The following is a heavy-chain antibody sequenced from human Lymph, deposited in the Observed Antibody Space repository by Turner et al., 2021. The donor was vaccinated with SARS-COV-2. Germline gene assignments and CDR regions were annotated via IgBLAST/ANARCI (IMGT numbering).Heavy chain of an antibody. J-gene: IGHJ4*02. CDR3: ATKYCSGGSCSYFDY. CDR2: IYHSGNT. V-gene: IGHV4-4*02. Sequence: QVQLQEPGPGLVKPSGTLSLTCAVSGGSISSSNWWNWVRQPPGTGLEWTGEIYHSGNTNYNPSLKSRVTISVDKSKNQFSLKLSSVTAADTAVYYCATKYCSGGSCSYFDYWGQGTLVTVSS. D-gene: IGHD2-15*01. CDR1: GGSISSSNW.